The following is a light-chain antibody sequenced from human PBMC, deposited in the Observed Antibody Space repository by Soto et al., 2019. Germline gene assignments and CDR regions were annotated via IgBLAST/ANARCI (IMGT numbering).Light chain of an antibody. V-gene: IGKV2-28*01. Sequence: DIVLTQSPLSPPVTPGEPASISCRSSQSLLHSNGYNYLDWYLQKPGQSPQLLISLASNRASGVPDRFSGSGSGTEFTPKISRVEAEDVGVSYCMQALQTPPTFGQGTKVDIK. CDR2: LAS. CDR3: MQALQTPPT. CDR1: QSLLHSNGYNY. J-gene: IGKJ1*01.